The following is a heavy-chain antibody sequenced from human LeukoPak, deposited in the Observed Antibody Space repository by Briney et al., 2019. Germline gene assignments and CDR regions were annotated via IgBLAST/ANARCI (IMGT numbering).Heavy chain of an antibody. D-gene: IGHD2-8*01. J-gene: IGHJ4*02. CDR2: MNPNSGNT. Sequence: GASVKVSCKASGYTFTSYDINWVRQATGQGLEWMGWMNPNSGNTGYARKFQGRVTMTRNTSISTAYMELSSLRSEDTAVYYCARGSSMYAIRSQPDYSVWGQGTLVTVSS. V-gene: IGHV1-8*01. CDR1: GYTFTSYD. CDR3: ARGSSMYAIRSQPDYSV.